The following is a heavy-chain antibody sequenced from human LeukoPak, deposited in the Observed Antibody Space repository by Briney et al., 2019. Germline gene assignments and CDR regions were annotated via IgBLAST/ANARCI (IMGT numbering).Heavy chain of an antibody. V-gene: IGHV4-59*01. CDR3: ARGSGAFDY. Sequence: SETLSLTCTVTSVSINNNYWNWIRQPPGKGLEWIGYIYYRGSTNYSPSLKSRVTMSVDTSKKQFSLKVTSVTAADTAVYYCARGSGAFDYWGQGTLVTVSS. CDR1: SVSINNNY. CDR2: IYYRGST. J-gene: IGHJ4*02.